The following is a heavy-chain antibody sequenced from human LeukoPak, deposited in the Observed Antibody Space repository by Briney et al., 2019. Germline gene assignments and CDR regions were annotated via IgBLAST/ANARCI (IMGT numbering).Heavy chain of an antibody. D-gene: IGHD5-12*01. V-gene: IGHV4-34*01. Sequence: SETLSLTCAVYGGSFSGYYWSWLRQPPGKGLEWIGEINHSGSTNYNPSLKSRVTISVDTSKNQFSLKLSSVTAADTAVYYCARGGKGGYEENYFDYWGQGTLVTVSS. J-gene: IGHJ4*02. CDR2: INHSGST. CDR3: ARGGKGGYEENYFDY. CDR1: GGSFSGYY.